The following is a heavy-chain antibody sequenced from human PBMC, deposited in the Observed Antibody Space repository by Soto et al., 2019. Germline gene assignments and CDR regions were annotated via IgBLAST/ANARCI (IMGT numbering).Heavy chain of an antibody. D-gene: IGHD6-19*01. Sequence: PSETLSLTCTVSGGSISSYYWSWIRQPPGKGLEWIGSIYYSGSTYYNPSLKSRVTISVDTSKNQFSLKLSSVTAADTAVYYCARRIAVAGTDYYYYYGMDVWGQGTSVTVSS. CDR1: GGSISSYY. CDR3: ARRIAVAGTDYYYYYGMDV. J-gene: IGHJ6*02. CDR2: IYYSGST. V-gene: IGHV4-59*08.